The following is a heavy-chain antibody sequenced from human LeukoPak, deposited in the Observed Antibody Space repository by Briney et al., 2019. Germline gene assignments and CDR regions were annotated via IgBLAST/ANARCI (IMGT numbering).Heavy chain of an antibody. V-gene: IGHV3-23*01. CDR2: ISGSGGST. D-gene: IGHD6-6*01. J-gene: IGHJ4*02. CDR3: AKPDRAIAAPGY. Sequence: TGGSLRLSCAASGFTFSSYAMSWVRQAPGKGLEWVSAISGSGGSTYYADSVKGRFTISRDNSKNTLYLQMNSLRAEDTAVYNCAKPDRAIAAPGYWGQGTLVTVSS. CDR1: GFTFSSYA.